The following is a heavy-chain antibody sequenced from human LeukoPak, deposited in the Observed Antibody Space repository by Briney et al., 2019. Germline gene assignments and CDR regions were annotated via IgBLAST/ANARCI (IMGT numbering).Heavy chain of an antibody. CDR3: ATTTRSYLIAAAGTGTTFGY. D-gene: IGHD6-13*01. CDR1: GYSFTSYW. CDR2: IDPSDSYT. V-gene: IGHV5-10-1*01. J-gene: IGHJ4*02. Sequence: GESLKISCKGSGYSFTSYWISWVRQMPGKGLEWMGRIDPSDSYTNYSPSFQGHVTISADKSISTAYLQWSSLKASDTAMYYCATTTRSYLIAAAGTGTTFGYWGQGTLVTVSS.